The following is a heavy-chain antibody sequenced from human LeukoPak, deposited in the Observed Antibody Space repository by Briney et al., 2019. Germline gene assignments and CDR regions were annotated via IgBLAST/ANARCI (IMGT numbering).Heavy chain of an antibody. D-gene: IGHD3-9*01. Sequence: SVKVSCKASGGTFSSYAISWVRQAPGQGLEWMGGIIPIFGTANYAQKFQGRVTITADESTSTAYMELSSLRSEDTAVFYCATVRRTDILTGYYVYWGQGTLVTVSS. J-gene: IGHJ4*02. CDR1: GGTFSSYA. V-gene: IGHV1-69*13. CDR2: IIPIFGTA. CDR3: ATVRRTDILTGYYVY.